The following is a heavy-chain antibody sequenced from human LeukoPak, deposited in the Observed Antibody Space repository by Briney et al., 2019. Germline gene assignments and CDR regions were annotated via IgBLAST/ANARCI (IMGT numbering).Heavy chain of an antibody. CDR2: INHSGST. V-gene: IGHV4-34*01. J-gene: IGHJ4*02. CDR3: ARPSYGGNSFDY. Sequence: SETLSLTCAVYGGSFSGYYWSWIRQPPGKGLEWIGEINHSGSTNYSPSLKSRVTISVDTSKNQFSLKLSSVTAADTAVYYCARPSYGGNSFDYWGQGTLVTVSS. CDR1: GGSFSGYY. D-gene: IGHD4-23*01.